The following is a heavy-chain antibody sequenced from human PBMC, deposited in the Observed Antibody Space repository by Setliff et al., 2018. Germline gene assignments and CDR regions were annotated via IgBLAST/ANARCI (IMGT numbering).Heavy chain of an antibody. CDR2: IKQDGSDK. D-gene: IGHD3-3*01. CDR1: GFTFSNYE. J-gene: IGHJ3*02. V-gene: IGHV3-7*03. CDR3: VRARTTNYDFWSGLNAFDI. Sequence: GGSLRLSCVASGFTFSNYEMSWVRQAPGKGLEWVANIKQDGSDKYYVDSVKGRFTISRDNAKNSLSLQMNSLRAEDTAVYYCVRARTTNYDFWSGLNAFDIWGQGTMVTVSS.